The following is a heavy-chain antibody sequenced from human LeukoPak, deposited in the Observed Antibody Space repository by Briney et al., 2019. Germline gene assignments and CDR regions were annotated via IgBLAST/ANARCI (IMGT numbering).Heavy chain of an antibody. CDR3: ARDASSSLRYFDWSPDAFDI. V-gene: IGHV3-21*01. D-gene: IGHD3-9*01. CDR2: ISSSSSYI. Sequence: PGRSLRLSCAASGFTFSSYAMHWVRQAPGKGLEWVSSISSSSSYIYYADSVKGRFTISRDNAKNSLYLQMNSLRAEDTAVYYCARDASSSLRYFDWSPDAFDIWGQGTMVTVSS. J-gene: IGHJ3*02. CDR1: GFTFSSYA.